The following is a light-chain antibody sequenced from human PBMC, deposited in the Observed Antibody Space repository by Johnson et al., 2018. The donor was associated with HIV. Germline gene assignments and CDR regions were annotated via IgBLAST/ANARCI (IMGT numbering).Light chain of an antibody. J-gene: IGLJ1*01. Sequence: QSVLTQSPSVSAAPGQKVTISCSGSSSNIGNNYVSWYQQLPGTAPKLLIYENNKRPSGIPDRFSGSKSGTSATLGITGLQTGDEADYYCGTWDSSLSAGGVFGTVTKVTVL. CDR1: SSNIGNNY. CDR3: GTWDSSLSAGGV. V-gene: IGLV1-51*02. CDR2: ENN.